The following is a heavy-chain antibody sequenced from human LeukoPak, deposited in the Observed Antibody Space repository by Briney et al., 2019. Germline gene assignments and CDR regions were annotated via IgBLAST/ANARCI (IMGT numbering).Heavy chain of an antibody. CDR3: ARHGPEYSSVFDY. D-gene: IGHD6-19*01. CDR2: LYYTGST. V-gene: IGHV4-59*08. J-gene: IGHJ4*02. CDR1: GGSITNYY. Sequence: PSETLSLTCTVSGGSITNYYWSWIRQPPGKGLEWIGYLYYTGSTNYNPSLKSRVTISVDMSKNQFSLKLRSMTAADTAVYYCARHGPEYSSVFDYWGQGTLVTVSS.